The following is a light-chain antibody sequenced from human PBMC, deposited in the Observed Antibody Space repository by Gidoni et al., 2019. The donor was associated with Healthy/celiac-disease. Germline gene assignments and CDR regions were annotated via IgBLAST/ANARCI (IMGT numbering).Light chain of an antibody. CDR2: LGS. CDR1: QSLLHSNGYNY. J-gene: IGKJ2*01. CDR3: MQALQTPYT. V-gene: IGKV2-28*01. Sequence: DIVMTQSPLSLLVTPGEPASISCRSSQSLLHSNGYNYLDWYLQKPGQYHQLLIDLGSNRASGVPDRFSGSGSGTDFTLKISRVEAEDVGVYYCMQALQTPYTFGQGTKLEIK.